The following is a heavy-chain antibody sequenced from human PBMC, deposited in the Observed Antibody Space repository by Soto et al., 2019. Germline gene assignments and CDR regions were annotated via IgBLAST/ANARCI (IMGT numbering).Heavy chain of an antibody. J-gene: IGHJ4*02. CDR1: GFTFSSYS. CDR2: ISSSSSYI. V-gene: IGHV3-21*01. D-gene: IGHD3-22*01. CDR3: ARVPPWYYDSSGCFDY. Sequence: EVQLVESGGGLVKPGGSLRLSCAASGFTFSSYSMNWVRQAPGKGLEWVSSISSSSSYIYYADSVKGRFTISRDNAKNSLYLQMNSLRAEDTAVYYCARVPPWYYDSSGCFDYWGQGTLVTVSS.